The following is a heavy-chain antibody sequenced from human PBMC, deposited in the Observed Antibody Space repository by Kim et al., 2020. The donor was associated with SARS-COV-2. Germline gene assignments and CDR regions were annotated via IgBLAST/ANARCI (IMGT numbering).Heavy chain of an antibody. CDR1: GFIFSDYA. CDR2: MWYDGSKK. V-gene: IGHV3-33*01. D-gene: IGHD3-22*01. J-gene: IGHJ1*01. Sequence: GGSLRLSCAASGFIFSDYAIHWVRQAPGKGLEWVAVMWYDGSKKYYADSVKGRFIISRDSSRSTLDLQMNSLRAEDTAVYYCARGHYYDSRDYYPQYFQ. CDR3: ARGHYYDSRDYYPQYFQ.